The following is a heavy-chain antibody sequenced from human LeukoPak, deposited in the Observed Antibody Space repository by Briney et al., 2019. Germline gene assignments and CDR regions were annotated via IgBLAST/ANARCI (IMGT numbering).Heavy chain of an antibody. Sequence: SETLSLTCTVSGGSISSNYWSWIRQPPGKGLEWIGYIYYSGSTNYNPSLKSRVTISVDTSKNQFSLKLSSVTAADTAVYYCARVLVTMVRGVGAWFDPWGQGTLVTVSS. CDR3: ARVLVTMVRGVGAWFDP. CDR2: IYYSGST. CDR1: GGSISSNY. V-gene: IGHV4-59*01. J-gene: IGHJ5*02. D-gene: IGHD3-10*01.